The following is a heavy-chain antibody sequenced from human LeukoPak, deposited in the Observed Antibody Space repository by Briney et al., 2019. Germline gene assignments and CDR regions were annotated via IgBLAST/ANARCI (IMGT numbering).Heavy chain of an antibody. Sequence: SETLSLTCTVSGGSISSYYLSWIRQPPGKGLEWIGYIYYSGSTNYNPSLKSRVTISVDTSKNQFSMKLSSVTAADTAVYYCARGDSGSVDYWGQGTLVTVFS. D-gene: IGHD3-10*01. J-gene: IGHJ4*02. V-gene: IGHV4-59*01. CDR3: ARGDSGSVDY. CDR1: GGSISSYY. CDR2: IYYSGST.